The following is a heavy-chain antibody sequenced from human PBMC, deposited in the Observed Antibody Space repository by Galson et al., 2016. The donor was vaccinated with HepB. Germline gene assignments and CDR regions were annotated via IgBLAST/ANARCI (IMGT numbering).Heavy chain of an antibody. CDR1: GGTFSSYT. CDR3: AREPRHLYSQGYYGMDV. V-gene: IGHV1-69*13. J-gene: IGHJ6*02. D-gene: IGHD2-15*01. Sequence: SVKVSCKASGASGGTFSSYTITWVRQAPGQGLEWMGGIIPIFGTTNYAQKFRGRVTLTADESTSTAYMELSSLRSEDTAVYYCAREPRHLYSQGYYGMDVWGQGTTVIVSS. CDR2: IIPIFGTT.